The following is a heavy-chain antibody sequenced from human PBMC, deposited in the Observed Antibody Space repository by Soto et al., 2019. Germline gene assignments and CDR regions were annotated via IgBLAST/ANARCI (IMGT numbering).Heavy chain of an antibody. Sequence: QVQLEQSGAEVKRPGSSVKVSCKTSGGNFNTYPISWVRQAPGHRLEWMGKIIPIFGTPDYAQKFQGRVTIIADEGTSTVYMELRSLKSDGSAVYYFARDSRLCGSTGCKRENPFDILGQGIIVTVSS. V-gene: IGHV1-69*18. D-gene: IGHD1-26*01. CDR1: GGNFNTYP. CDR2: IIPIFGTP. CDR3: ARDSRLCGSTGCKRENPFDI. J-gene: IGHJ3*02.